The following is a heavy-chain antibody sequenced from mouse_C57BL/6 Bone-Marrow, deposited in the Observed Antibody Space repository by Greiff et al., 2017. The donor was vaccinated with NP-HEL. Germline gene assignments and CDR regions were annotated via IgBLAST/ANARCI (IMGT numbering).Heavy chain of an antibody. Sequence: EVQLQQSGAELVRPGASVKLSCTASGFNIKDDYMHWVKQRPEQGLEWIGWIDPENGDTEYASKFQGKATITADTSSNTAYLQLSSLTSEDTAVYYCTTGFITTVVADYWGQGTSVTVSS. D-gene: IGHD1-1*01. CDR1: GFNIKDDY. CDR3: TTGFITTVVADY. CDR2: IDPENGDT. J-gene: IGHJ4*01. V-gene: IGHV14-4*01.